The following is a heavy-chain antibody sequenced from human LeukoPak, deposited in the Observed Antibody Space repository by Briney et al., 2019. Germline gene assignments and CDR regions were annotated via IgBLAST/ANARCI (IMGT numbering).Heavy chain of an antibody. D-gene: IGHD6-13*01. CDR2: LNPNSGGT. Sequence: ASVRVSCKASGYTFTDSYTHWLRQAPGQALEWVGWLNPNSGGTNSARKFQGRVTMTRDTSISTSFMELNRLRSDGTAVYYCARGPSSWNGLGAFDIWGQGTMVTVSS. V-gene: IGHV1-2*02. J-gene: IGHJ3*02. CDR3: ARGPSSWNGLGAFDI. CDR1: GYTFTDSY.